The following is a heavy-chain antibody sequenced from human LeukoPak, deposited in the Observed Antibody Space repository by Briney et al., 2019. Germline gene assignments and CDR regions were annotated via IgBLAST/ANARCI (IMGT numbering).Heavy chain of an antibody. CDR1: GFTFSSYA. D-gene: IGHD3-16*01. CDR2: IWYDGSNK. Sequence: PGRSLRLSCAASGFTFSSYAMHWVRQAPGKGLEWVAFIWYDGSNKDYTDSVKGRFTISRDNAKNRLHLQMNSLRAEDTAVYYCASPRGRAFDLWGQGTMVTVSS. J-gene: IGHJ3*01. CDR3: ASPRGRAFDL. V-gene: IGHV3-33*01.